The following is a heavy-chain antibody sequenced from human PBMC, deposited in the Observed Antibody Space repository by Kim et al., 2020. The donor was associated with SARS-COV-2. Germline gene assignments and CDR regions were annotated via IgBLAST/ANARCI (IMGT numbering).Heavy chain of an antibody. V-gene: IGHV3-30*02. Sequence: RFTISRDNSKNTLYLQMNSLRAEDTAVYYCAKVPGLLEWLLYDYYYYMDVWGKGTTVTVSS. J-gene: IGHJ6*03. D-gene: IGHD3-3*01. CDR3: AKVPGLLEWLLYDYYYYMDV.